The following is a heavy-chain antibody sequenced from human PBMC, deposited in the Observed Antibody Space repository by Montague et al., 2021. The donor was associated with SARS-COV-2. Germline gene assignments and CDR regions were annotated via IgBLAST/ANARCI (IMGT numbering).Heavy chain of an antibody. V-gene: IGHV4-59*01. D-gene: IGHD2-8*02. J-gene: IGHJ4*02. CDR1: GGSISSYY. CDR3: AGVEGGGVIDY. Sequence: SETLSLTCTVSGGSISSYYWSWIRQPPGKGLEWIGYSYYSGSTNYNPSLKSRVTISVDTSKNQFSLKLSSVTAADTAVYYCAGVEGGGVIDYWGQGTLATVSS. CDR2: SYYSGST.